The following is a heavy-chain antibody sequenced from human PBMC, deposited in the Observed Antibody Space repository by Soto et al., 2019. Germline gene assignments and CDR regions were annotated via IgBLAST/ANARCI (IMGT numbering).Heavy chain of an antibody. J-gene: IGHJ4*02. CDR3: VRVLYDSGVVDF. CDR2: IQTGGAT. D-gene: IGHD5-12*01. Sequence: QLVESGGGLFQAGGSTRLSCLASGFTVSRYDMAWVRQAPGKELEWASLIQTGGATYSTDSAQGRFTISGDNSRNTVYLQMSSLRVEDTGVYSCVRVLYDSGVVDFWGQG. CDR1: GFTVSRYD. V-gene: IGHV3-53*01.